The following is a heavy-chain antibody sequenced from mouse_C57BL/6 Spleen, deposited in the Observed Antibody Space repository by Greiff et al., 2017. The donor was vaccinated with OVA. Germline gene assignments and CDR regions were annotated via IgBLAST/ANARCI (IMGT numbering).Heavy chain of an antibody. D-gene: IGHD3-2*02. V-gene: IGHV1-63*01. CDR3: ARSETAQARGVYFDY. Sequence: VQLQQSGAELVRPGTSVKMSCKASGYTFTNYWIGWAKQRPGHGLEWIGDIYPGGGYTNYNEKFKGKATLTADKASSTAYMQFSSLTSEDTAIYYCARSETAQARGVYFDYWGQGTTLTVSS. CDR1: GYTFTNYW. CDR2: IYPGGGYT. J-gene: IGHJ2*01.